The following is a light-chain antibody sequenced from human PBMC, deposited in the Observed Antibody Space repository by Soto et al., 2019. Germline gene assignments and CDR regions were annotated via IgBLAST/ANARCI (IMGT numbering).Light chain of an antibody. Sequence: VLTQSPDTLSVSPGERATLSCRASQSVGSSSLGWYQQKPGQAPRPVIFDISNRATGIPDRFSGSGSGTDCTLTISRLEPEDFAVYYCQQRSNWPGTFGLGTKVDI. V-gene: IGKV3D-20*02. CDR1: QSVGSSS. J-gene: IGKJ1*01. CDR2: DIS. CDR3: QQRSNWPGT.